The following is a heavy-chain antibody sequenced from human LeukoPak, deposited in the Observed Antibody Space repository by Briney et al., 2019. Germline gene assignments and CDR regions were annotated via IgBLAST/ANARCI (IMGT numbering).Heavy chain of an antibody. D-gene: IGHD3-3*01. V-gene: IGHV3-23*01. CDR3: AKDGPYDYWSGYYHEY. Sequence: PGGSLRLSCAASGFTFSTYSMSWVRQAPGKGLEWVSAISGSGGTTYYADYVKGRFTISRDNSQNTLYLQMNSLRAEDTAVYYCAKDGPYDYWSGYYHEYWGQGTLVTVSS. J-gene: IGHJ4*02. CDR1: GFTFSTYS. CDR2: ISGSGGTT.